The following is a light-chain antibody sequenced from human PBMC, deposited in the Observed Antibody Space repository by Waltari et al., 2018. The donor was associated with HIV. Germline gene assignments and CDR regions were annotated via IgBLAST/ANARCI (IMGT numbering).Light chain of an antibody. J-gene: IGKJ1*01. V-gene: IGKV3-20*01. Sequence: EIVLTQSPGTLSLSPGERVTLSCRASQSVSSSYLAWYQQKPGQAPRLLIYGASSRAADIPDRFSGSGSGTDFTLTIGTLEPEDFAVYYCQQYAKSPWTFGQGTKVEIK. CDR3: QQYAKSPWT. CDR2: GAS. CDR1: QSVSSSY.